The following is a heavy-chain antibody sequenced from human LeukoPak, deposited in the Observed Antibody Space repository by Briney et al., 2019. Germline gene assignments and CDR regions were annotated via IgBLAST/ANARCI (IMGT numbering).Heavy chain of an antibody. Sequence: SGTLSLTCTVSGASISGYYWGWIRQSPGKGLEWIGYIHYSGDTNYVPSLKSRVSISVDTSKNQFSLKLTSLTAADTAVYYCVKVGTGTVDFWGQGTLVSISS. CDR2: IHYSGDT. V-gene: IGHV4-59*01. J-gene: IGHJ4*02. D-gene: IGHD1-1*01. CDR1: GASISGYY. CDR3: VKVGTGTVDF.